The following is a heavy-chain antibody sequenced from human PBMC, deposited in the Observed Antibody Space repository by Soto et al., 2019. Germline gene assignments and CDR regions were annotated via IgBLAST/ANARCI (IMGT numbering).Heavy chain of an antibody. D-gene: IGHD2-21*02. CDR2: IYYRGNT. V-gene: IGHV4-30-4*01. CDR1: GDSISRGDYY. J-gene: IGHJ4*02. CDR3: ATACSGGDCYFDY. Sequence: QVQLQASGPGLVKPSQTLSLTCTVSGDSISRGDYYWSWIRQPPGKGLEWIGQIYYRGNTYYNPSLQSRINILVDTSKNQFSLKRSSVTDADTAVYFCATACSGGDCYFDYWGQGTLVTVSS.